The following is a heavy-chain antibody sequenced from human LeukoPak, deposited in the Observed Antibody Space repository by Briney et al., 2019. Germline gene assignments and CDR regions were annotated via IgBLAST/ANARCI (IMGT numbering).Heavy chain of an antibody. CDR2: ISFEGNNK. CDR1: GFTFSSYG. V-gene: IGHV3-30*18. J-gene: IGHJ4*02. CDR3: AKVGLTVTTILDYFDY. D-gene: IGHD4-11*01. Sequence: GGSLRLSCAAFGFTFSSYGMHWVRQAPGKGLEWVALISFEGNNKYYADSVKGRFTISRDNSKNTLYLQMNSLRAEDTAVYYCAKVGLTVTTILDYFDYWGQGTLVTVSS.